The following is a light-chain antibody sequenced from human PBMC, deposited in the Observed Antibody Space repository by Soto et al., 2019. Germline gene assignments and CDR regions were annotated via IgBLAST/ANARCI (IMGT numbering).Light chain of an antibody. CDR2: GAF. CDR1: QSVSSS. J-gene: IGKJ1*01. CDR3: QQYNNWPLT. Sequence: EIVMTQFPATLSVSPGERATLSCRASQSVSSSLAWYQQKPGQAPRLLIYGAFTRATGIPARFSGSGSRTDFTLTISSLQSEDFGVYYWQQYNNWPLTFGQGTKVEIK. V-gene: IGKV3-15*01.